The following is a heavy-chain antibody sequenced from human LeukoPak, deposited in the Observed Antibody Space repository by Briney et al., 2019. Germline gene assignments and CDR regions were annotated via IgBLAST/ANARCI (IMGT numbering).Heavy chain of an antibody. Sequence: SETLSLTCAVSDYSISSGNYWGWSRQPPRKGLEWIGSVYHSGSTHYSPPLKSRVTISVDTSKNQFSLKLRSVTAADTAVYYCARNDSSCYFDYWGQGTRVTVSS. D-gene: IGHD3-22*01. V-gene: IGHV4-38-2*01. CDR2: VYHSGST. CDR3: ARNDSSCYFDY. J-gene: IGHJ4*02. CDR1: DYSISSGNY.